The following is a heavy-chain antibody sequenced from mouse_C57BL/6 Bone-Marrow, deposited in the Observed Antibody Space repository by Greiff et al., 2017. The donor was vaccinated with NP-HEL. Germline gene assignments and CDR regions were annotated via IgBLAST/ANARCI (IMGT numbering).Heavy chain of an antibody. J-gene: IGHJ4*01. D-gene: IGHD1-1*01. Sequence: QVQLQQPGAELVKPGASVKVSCKASGYTFTSYCMHWVKQRHGQGLEWIGRINPSDSDTNYNQKFKGKATLTVDKSSSTAYMQHSSLTSEDSAVYYCAISCGSRIFPYSYAVDYGGRGTSVTVSS. CDR3: AISCGSRIFPYSYAVDY. CDR1: GYTFTSYC. V-gene: IGHV1-74*01. CDR2: INPSDSDT.